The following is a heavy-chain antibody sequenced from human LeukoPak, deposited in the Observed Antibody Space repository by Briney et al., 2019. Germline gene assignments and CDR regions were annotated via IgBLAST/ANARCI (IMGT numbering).Heavy chain of an antibody. CDR3: AKRGYSYGFSKIDY. CDR1: GFTFSSYA. D-gene: IGHD5-18*01. J-gene: IGHJ4*02. CDR2: ISGSGGST. V-gene: IGHV3-23*01. Sequence: PGGSLRLSCAASGFTFSSYAMSWVRQAPGKGLEWVSAISGSGGSTHYADSVKGRFTISRDNSKNTLYLQMNSLRAEDTAVYYCAKRGYSYGFSKIDYWREGTLVTDSS.